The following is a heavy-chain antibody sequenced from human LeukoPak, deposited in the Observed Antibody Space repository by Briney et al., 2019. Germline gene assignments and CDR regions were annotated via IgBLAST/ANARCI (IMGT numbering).Heavy chain of an antibody. CDR1: GFTFSSYA. D-gene: IGHD1-26*01. J-gene: IGHJ1*01. V-gene: IGHV3-23*01. CDR2: VSGSGAST. Sequence: GGSLRLSWAASGFTFSSYAMSWVRQAPGKGLDWVSAVSGSGASTYYADSVKGRFTISRDNSKNTVYLQMNRLRAEDTAVYYCAREASGSYFHHWGQGTLVTVSS. CDR3: AREASGSYFHH.